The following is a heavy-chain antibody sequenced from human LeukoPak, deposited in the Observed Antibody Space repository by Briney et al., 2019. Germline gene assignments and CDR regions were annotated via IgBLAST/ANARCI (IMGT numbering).Heavy chain of an antibody. D-gene: IGHD6-19*01. Sequence: TSETLSLTCTVSGYSINSGYYWGSTRQPPGKGLEWIGDINHSGSTNYNPSLKSRVTISVDTSKHKFSLKLSSVTAADTAVYYCARGRGWDRVAGPIDYWGQGTLVTVSS. J-gene: IGHJ4*02. CDR2: INHSGST. CDR1: GYSINSGYY. CDR3: ARGRGWDRVAGPIDY. V-gene: IGHV4-38-2*02.